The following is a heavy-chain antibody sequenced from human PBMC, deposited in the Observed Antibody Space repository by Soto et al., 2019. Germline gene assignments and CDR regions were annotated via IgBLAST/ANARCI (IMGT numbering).Heavy chain of an antibody. CDR3: ARGNRGSLDY. Sequence: QVQLVESGGGVVQPGRSLRLSCAASGFTFSSYVMHWVRQAPGKGLEWVAVISYDGSNKYYADSVKGRFTISRDNSKNTLYLQMNSLRAEDTAVYYCARGNRGSLDYWGQGTLVTVSS. CDR1: GFTFSSYV. D-gene: IGHD1-26*01. V-gene: IGHV3-30-3*01. J-gene: IGHJ4*02. CDR2: ISYDGSNK.